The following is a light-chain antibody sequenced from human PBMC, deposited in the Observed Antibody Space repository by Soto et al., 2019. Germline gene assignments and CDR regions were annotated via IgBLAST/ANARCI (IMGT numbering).Light chain of an antibody. V-gene: IGKV1-5*03. CDR3: QQYNSYLYT. CDR1: QSISSW. Sequence: DIQMTQSPSTLSASVGDRVTITCRASQSISSWLAWYQQKPGKAPKLLIYKASSLESGVPSRFSGSGSGTEFTLTISSLQPDDFATYYCQQYNSYLYTFGQGTKVDMK. CDR2: KAS. J-gene: IGKJ2*01.